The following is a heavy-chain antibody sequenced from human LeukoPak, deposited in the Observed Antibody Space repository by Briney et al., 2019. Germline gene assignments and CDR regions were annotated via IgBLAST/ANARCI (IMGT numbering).Heavy chain of an antibody. CDR1: GGTFSSYA. J-gene: IGHJ4*02. V-gene: IGHV1-69*04. D-gene: IGHD3-22*01. Sequence: ASVKVSCKASGGTFSSYAISWVRQAPGQGLEWMGRIIPILGIANYAQKFQGRVTITADKSTSTAYMELSSLRSEVTAVYYCARDNYYDSSGYYLWGQGTLVTVSS. CDR3: ARDNYYDSSGYYL. CDR2: IIPILGIA.